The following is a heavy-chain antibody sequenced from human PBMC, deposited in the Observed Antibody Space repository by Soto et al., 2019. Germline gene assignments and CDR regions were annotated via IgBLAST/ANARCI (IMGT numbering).Heavy chain of an antibody. CDR2: ISGSGGST. Sequence: PGGSLRLSCAASGFTFSSYAMSWVRQAPGKGLEWVSAISGSGGSTYYADSVKGRFTISRDNSKNTLYLQMNSLRAEDTAVYYCTTDSYSSITIVRFDYWGHGTLVTVSS. J-gene: IGHJ4*01. CDR1: GFTFSSYA. D-gene: IGHD2-2*01. V-gene: IGHV3-23*01. CDR3: TTDSYSSITIVRFDY.